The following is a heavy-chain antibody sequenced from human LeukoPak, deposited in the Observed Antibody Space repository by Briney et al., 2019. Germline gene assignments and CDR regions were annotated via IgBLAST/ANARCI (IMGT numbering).Heavy chain of an antibody. CDR1: GFTFSSYG. CDR2: ISGSGGST. CDR3: AKEYYYGSDRRFRGISDY. Sequence: QTGGSLRLSCAASGFTFSSYGMSWVRQAPGKGLEWVSAISGSGGSTYYADSVKGRFTISRDNSKNTLYLQMNSLRAEDTAVYYCAKEYYYGSDRRFRGISDYWGQGTLVTVSS. J-gene: IGHJ4*02. V-gene: IGHV3-23*01. D-gene: IGHD3-10*01.